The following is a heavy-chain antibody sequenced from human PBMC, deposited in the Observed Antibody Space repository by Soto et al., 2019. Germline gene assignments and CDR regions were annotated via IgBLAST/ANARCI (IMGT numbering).Heavy chain of an antibody. Sequence: QMQLVQSGPEVKKPGTSVKVSCKASGFTFTSSAVQWVRQARGQRLEWIGWIVVGSGNTNYAQKFQERVTITRDMSTSTAYMELSSLRSEDTAVYYCAADLGRYFDWLLSPGDYYYGMDVWGQGTTVTVSS. CDR2: IVVGSGNT. J-gene: IGHJ6*02. D-gene: IGHD3-9*01. CDR3: AADLGRYFDWLLSPGDYYYGMDV. CDR1: GFTFTSSA. V-gene: IGHV1-58*01.